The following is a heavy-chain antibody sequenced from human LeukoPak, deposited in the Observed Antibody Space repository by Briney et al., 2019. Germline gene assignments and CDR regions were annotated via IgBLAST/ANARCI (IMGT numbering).Heavy chain of an antibody. V-gene: IGHV4-59*12. CDR3: ARVGRILTGYYGYYYYYYMDV. J-gene: IGHJ6*03. CDR1: GGSISSYY. Sequence: SETLSLTCTVSGGSISSYYWSWIRQSPGKGLEWIGYIYYSGSINYNPSLKSRVTMSVDTSKNQFSLKLSSVTAADTAVYYCARVGRILTGYYGYYYYYYMDVWGKGTTVTISS. CDR2: IYYSGSI. D-gene: IGHD3-9*01.